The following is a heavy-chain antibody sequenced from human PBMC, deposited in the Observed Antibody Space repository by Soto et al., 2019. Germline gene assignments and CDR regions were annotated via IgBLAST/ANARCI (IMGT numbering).Heavy chain of an antibody. CDR1: GFTFSSYE. J-gene: IGHJ6*02. CDR2: ISSSGSTI. V-gene: IGHV3-48*03. Sequence: GGSLRLSCAASGFTFSSYEMNWVRQAPGEGLEWVSYISSSGSTIYYADSVKGRFTISRDNAKNSLYLQMNSLRAEDTAVYYCARDRGYCSGGSCYSDYYYGMDVWGQGTTVTVSS. D-gene: IGHD2-15*01. CDR3: ARDRGYCSGGSCYSDYYYGMDV.